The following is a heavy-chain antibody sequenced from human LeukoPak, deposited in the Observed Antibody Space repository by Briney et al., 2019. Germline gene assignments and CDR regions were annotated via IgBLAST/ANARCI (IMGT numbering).Heavy chain of an antibody. CDR2: INHSGST. CDR3: ARAGWRITMVRGVISGVFLDY. D-gene: IGHD3-10*01. V-gene: IGHV4-34*01. CDR1: GGSFSGYY. J-gene: IGHJ4*02. Sequence: PSETLSLTCAVYGGSFSGYYWSWIRQPPGKGLEWIGEINHSGSTNYNPSLKSRVTISVDTSKNQFSLKLSSVTAADTAVYYCARAGWRITMVRGVISGVFLDYWGQGTLVTVSS.